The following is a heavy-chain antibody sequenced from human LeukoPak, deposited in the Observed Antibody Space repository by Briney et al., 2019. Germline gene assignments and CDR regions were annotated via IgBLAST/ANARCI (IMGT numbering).Heavy chain of an antibody. D-gene: IGHD5-12*01. V-gene: IGHV6-1*01. CDR1: GDSVSSNTAA. CDR3: ARDAGYSGYEYYYYYGMDV. Sequence: SQTLSLTCAISGDSVSSNTAAWNWIRQSPSRGLEWLGRTYYRSKWYNDYAVSVKSRITINPDTSKNQFSLQLNSVTPEDTAVYYCARDAGYSGYEYYYYYGMDVWGQGTTVTVSS. CDR2: TYYRSKWYN. J-gene: IGHJ6*02.